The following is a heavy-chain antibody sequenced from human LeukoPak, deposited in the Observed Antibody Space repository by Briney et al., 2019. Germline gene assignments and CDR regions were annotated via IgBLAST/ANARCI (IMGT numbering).Heavy chain of an antibody. CDR2: IYPGDSDT. CDR1: GYSFTSYW. V-gene: IGHV5-51*01. J-gene: IGHJ6*02. Sequence: GESLKISCKGSGYSFTSYWIGWVRQMPGKGLEWMGIIYPGDSDTRYSPSFQGQVTISADKSISTAYLQWSSLKASDTAMYYCASGGSWDYSYYGMDVWGQGTTVTVSS. CDR3: ASGGSWDYSYYGMDV. D-gene: IGHD1-26*01.